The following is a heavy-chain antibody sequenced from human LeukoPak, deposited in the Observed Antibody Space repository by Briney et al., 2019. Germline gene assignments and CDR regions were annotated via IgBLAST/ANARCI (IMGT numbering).Heavy chain of an antibody. V-gene: IGHV3-23*01. D-gene: IGHD5-18*01. J-gene: IGHJ6*02. CDR1: GFTFSSYA. CDR3: ASVDTAMVLYYGMDV. CDR2: ISGSGGST. Sequence: GGSLRLSCAASGFTFSSYAMSWVRPAPGKGLEWVSAISGSGGSTYYADSVKGRFTISRDNSKNTLYLQMNSLRAEDTAVYYCASVDTAMVLYYGMDVWGQGTTVTVSS.